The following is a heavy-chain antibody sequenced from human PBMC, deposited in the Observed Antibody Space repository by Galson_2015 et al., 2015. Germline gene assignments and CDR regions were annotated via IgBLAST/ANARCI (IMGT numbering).Heavy chain of an antibody. D-gene: IGHD3-10*01. V-gene: IGHV3-15*01. CDR2: IKSKSVGGTT. J-gene: IGHJ4*02. CDR1: GFIFSNAW. CDR3: TTDFSDGWFGG. Sequence: SLRLSCEASGFIFSNAWMSWVRQAPGKGLEWVGRIKSKSVGGTTDYAAPVKGRFTVSRDDSKNMAYLQMNSLKPEDTAMYYCTTDFSDGWFGGWGQGTLVTVPS.